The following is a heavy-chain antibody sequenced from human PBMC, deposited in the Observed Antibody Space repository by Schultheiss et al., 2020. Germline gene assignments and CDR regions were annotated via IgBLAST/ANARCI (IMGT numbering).Heavy chain of an antibody. Sequence: GSLRLSCTVSGGSISSYYWSWIRQPPGKGLEWIGYIYYSGSTNYNPSLKSRVTISVDTSKNQFSLKLSSVTAADTAVYYCASGVSSTTVTDWGQGTLVTVSS. V-gene: IGHV4-59*01. CDR2: IYYSGST. D-gene: IGHD4-17*01. CDR3: ASGVSSTTVTD. J-gene: IGHJ4*02. CDR1: GGSISSYY.